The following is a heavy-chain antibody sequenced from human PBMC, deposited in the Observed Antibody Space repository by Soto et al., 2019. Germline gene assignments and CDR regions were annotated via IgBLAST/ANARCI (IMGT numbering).Heavy chain of an antibody. V-gene: IGHV3-30*18. D-gene: IGHD3-22*01. CDR1: GFTFSSYG. J-gene: IGHJ4*02. CDR2: ISYDGSNT. Sequence: PGGSLRLSCAASGFTFSSYGMHWVRQAPGKGLEWVAIISYDGSNTYYADSVKGRFTISRDNSKNTLYLQMNSLRAEDTAVYYCAKNSESSAYSSFDYWGQGTLVTVSS. CDR3: AKNSESSAYSSFDY.